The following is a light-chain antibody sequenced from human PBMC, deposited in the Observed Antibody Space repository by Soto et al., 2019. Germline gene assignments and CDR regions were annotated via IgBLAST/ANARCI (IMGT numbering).Light chain of an antibody. CDR2: DVS. CDR1: EDSSKQ. Sequence: DIQMTQSPSSLSASVGARVTITCQASEDSSKQLNWYQQKPGKAPRLLICDVSNLQTGVPSRFSGRGSGTDFTVTIGSLQPEDVATYFCQQYDSLPPTFGGGTKVEIK. V-gene: IGKV1-33*01. J-gene: IGKJ4*01. CDR3: QQYDSLPPT.